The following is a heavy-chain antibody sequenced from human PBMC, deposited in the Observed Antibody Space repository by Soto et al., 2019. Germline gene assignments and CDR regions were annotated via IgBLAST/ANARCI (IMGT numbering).Heavy chain of an antibody. J-gene: IGHJ5*02. V-gene: IGHV4-4*07. CDR1: GDSISSYF. CDR2: VHTSGST. Sequence: SETLSLTCTVSGDSISSYFWSWIRQPAGKGLEWIGRVHTSGSTTYNPSLKSRVTMSVDTSKSQFSLKLTSVTAADTAVYYCAREKAVASTGRLDPWGQGTLVTVSS. CDR3: AREKAVASTGRLDP. D-gene: IGHD6-19*01.